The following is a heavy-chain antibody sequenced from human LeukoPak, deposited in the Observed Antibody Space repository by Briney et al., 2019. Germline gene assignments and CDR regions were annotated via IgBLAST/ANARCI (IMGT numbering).Heavy chain of an antibody. CDR3: ARRDMATDAFDI. Sequence: SETLSLTCTVSGGSISSSSYYWGWIRQPPGKRLEWIGSIYYSGSTYYNPSLKSRVTMSVDTSKNQFSLKLSSVTAADTAVYYCARRDMATDAFDIWGQGTMVTVSS. V-gene: IGHV4-39*07. CDR1: GGSISSSSYY. D-gene: IGHD5-24*01. J-gene: IGHJ3*02. CDR2: IYYSGST.